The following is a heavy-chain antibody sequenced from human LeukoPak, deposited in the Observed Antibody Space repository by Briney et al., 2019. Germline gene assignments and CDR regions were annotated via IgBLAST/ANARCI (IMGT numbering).Heavy chain of an antibody. J-gene: IGHJ4*02. CDR3: ASLLYDDGSGSYLRDY. CDR2: IYYSEST. CDR1: GGSLRSGGYL. Sequence: SLTLSLTHTVSGGSLRSGGYLCRWIRQPPGKVLEWIGPIYYSESTYSKPSLNSRVTISVDTSKNQSSPKLSSGTAADAAVYYWASLLYDDGSGSYLRDYWGQGTLVTVSS. V-gene: IGHV4-31*03. D-gene: IGHD3-10*01.